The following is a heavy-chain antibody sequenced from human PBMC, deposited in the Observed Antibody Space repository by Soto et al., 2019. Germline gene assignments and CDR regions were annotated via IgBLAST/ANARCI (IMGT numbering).Heavy chain of an antibody. V-gene: IGHV4-61*08. CDR3: ARHLVGVVVPAAFAFDY. J-gene: IGHJ4*02. CDR2: IYYSGST. Sequence: PSETLSLTCTVSGGSISSGGYYWSWIRQPPGKGLEWIGYIYYSGSTNYNPSLKSRVTISVDTSKNQFSLKLSSVTAADTAVYYCARHLVGVVVPAAFAFDYWGQGTLVTVSS. CDR1: GGSISSGGYY. D-gene: IGHD2-2*01.